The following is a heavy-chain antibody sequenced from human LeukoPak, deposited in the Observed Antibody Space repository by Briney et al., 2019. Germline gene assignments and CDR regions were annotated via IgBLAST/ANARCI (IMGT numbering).Heavy chain of an antibody. CDR2: ISGSGGST. CDR3: AKDHGLRTYVGGYSYGSHLSYFDY. J-gene: IGHJ4*02. CDR1: GFTFSSYA. Sequence: QPGGSLRLSCAASGFTFSSYAMSWVRQAPGKGLEWVSAISGSGGSTYYADSVKGRFTISRDNSKNTLYLQMNSLRAEDTAVYYCAKDHGLRTYVGGYSYGSHLSYFDYWGQGTLVTVSS. V-gene: IGHV3-23*01. D-gene: IGHD5-18*01.